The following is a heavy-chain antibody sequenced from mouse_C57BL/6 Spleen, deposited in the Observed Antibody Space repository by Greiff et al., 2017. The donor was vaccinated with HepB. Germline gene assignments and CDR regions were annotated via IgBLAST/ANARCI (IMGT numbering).Heavy chain of an antibody. CDR3: ARYGRARNTTVVAQRGFAY. D-gene: IGHD1-1*01. CDR1: GYTFTSYW. Sequence: VQLQQSGAELVKPGASVKMSCKASGYTFTSYWITWVKQRPGQGLEWIGDIYPGSGSTNYTEKFKSKATLTVDKSSSTAYMQLSSLTSEDSAGYNCARYGRARNTTVVAQRGFAYWGQGTLVTVSA. J-gene: IGHJ3*01. V-gene: IGHV1-55*01. CDR2: IYPGSGST.